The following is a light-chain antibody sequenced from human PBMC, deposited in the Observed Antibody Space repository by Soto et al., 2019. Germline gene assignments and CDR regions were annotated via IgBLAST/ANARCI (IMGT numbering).Light chain of an antibody. V-gene: IGLV2-14*03. CDR3: NSYTSSTTPYV. J-gene: IGLJ1*01. Sequence: VLTQPASVSGSPGQSITISCTGSSSDVGAYNYVSWYQHHPDKAPKLVIYDVTNRPSGVSNRFSGSKSGNTASLTISGLQAEDEADYYCNSYTSSTTPYVFGTGTKVTVL. CDR2: DVT. CDR1: SSDVGAYNY.